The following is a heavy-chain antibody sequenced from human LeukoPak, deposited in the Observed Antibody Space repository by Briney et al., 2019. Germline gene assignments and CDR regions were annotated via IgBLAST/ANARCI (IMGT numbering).Heavy chain of an antibody. CDR1: GFTFSNAW. CDR2: IKSKTEGGTT. V-gene: IGHV3-15*01. J-gene: IGHJ4*02. CDR3: TTLPDAD. Sequence: PGGSLRLSCAASGFTFSNAWMTWVRQAPGKGLEWLGRIKSKTEGGTTYYAAPVKGRSTISRDDSKNTLYLQMNSLKTEDTAVYSCTTLPDADWGQGTLVTVSS.